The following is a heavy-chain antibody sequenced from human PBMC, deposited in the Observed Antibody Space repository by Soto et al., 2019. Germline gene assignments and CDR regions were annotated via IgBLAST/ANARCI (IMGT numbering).Heavy chain of an antibody. D-gene: IGHD3-22*01. J-gene: IGHJ4*02. Sequence: QVQLVQSGAEVKKPGSSVKVSCKAPGGTFSSYGISWVRQAPGQGLEWVGGIIPIFGTAYNAQKFQGRVTITADESTRTAYMELSSLGSEDTAVYYCARGVDYYDYTGYSTIGVDFDDWGQGTLVSVSS. CDR2: IIPIFGTA. CDR1: GGTFSSYG. V-gene: IGHV1-69*01. CDR3: ARGVDYYDYTGYSTIGVDFDD.